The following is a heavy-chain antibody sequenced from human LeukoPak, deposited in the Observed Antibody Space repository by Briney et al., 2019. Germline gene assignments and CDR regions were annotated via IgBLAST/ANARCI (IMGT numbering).Heavy chain of an antibody. J-gene: IGHJ4*02. CDR1: GFTVSSYA. D-gene: IGHD1-26*01. CDR2: ITASGTAM. Sequence: GGSLRLSCAASGFTVSSYAMSWVRQAPGKGLEWVSHITASGTAMFYADSVKGRFTISRDNAKNSLYLQMNSLRDEDTAVYYCASSGSYRFDYWGQGTLVTVSS. CDR3: ASSGSYRFDY. V-gene: IGHV3-48*02.